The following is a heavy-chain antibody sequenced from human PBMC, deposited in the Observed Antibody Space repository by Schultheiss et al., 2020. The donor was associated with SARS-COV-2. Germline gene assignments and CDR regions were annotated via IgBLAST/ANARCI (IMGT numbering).Heavy chain of an antibody. CDR1: GFTFSSYA. Sequence: GSLRLSCAASGFTFSSYAMHWVRQAPGKGLEWVAVISYDGSNKYYADSVKGRFTISRDNSKNTLYLQMNSLRAEDTAVYYCAREAAAGTFYYYYYMDVWGKGTTVTVSS. V-gene: IGHV3-30*01. CDR2: ISYDGSNK. D-gene: IGHD6-13*01. J-gene: IGHJ6*03. CDR3: AREAAAGTFYYYYYMDV.